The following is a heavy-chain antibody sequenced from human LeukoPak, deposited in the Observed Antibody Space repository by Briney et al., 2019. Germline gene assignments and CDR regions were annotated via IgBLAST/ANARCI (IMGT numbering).Heavy chain of an antibody. CDR3: ASSGSYSHVDY. D-gene: IGHD3-10*01. CDR1: GGSFSGYY. Sequence: PSETLSVTRAVYGGSFSGYYWSWIRQPPGTGLEWIGEINHSGSTNYNPSLKSRVTISVDTSKNQFSLKLSSVTAADTAVYYCASSGSYSHVDYWGQGTLVTVSS. CDR2: INHSGST. J-gene: IGHJ4*02. V-gene: IGHV4-34*01.